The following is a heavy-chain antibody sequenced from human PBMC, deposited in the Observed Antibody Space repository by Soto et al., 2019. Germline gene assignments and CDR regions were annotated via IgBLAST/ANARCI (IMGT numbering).Heavy chain of an antibody. Sequence: TSETLSLTCTVSGGSIGSGGYYWSWIRQHPGKGLEWIGHIYYNGDTHYNPSLKSRLSISLDTSKNHFSLNLSSVTAADSAVYFCRVVTLLRSFDIWGPGTMVTVSS. V-gene: IGHV4-31*03. CDR2: IYYNGDT. CDR1: GGSIGSGGYY. CDR3: RVVTLLRSFDI. J-gene: IGHJ3*02. D-gene: IGHD3-22*01.